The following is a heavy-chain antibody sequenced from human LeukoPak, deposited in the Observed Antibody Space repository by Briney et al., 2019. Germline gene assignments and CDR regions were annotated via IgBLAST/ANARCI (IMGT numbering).Heavy chain of an antibody. CDR1: GYTFTSYG. J-gene: IGHJ4*02. V-gene: IGHV1-18*01. CDR2: ISAYNGNT. D-gene: IGHD3-10*01. Sequence: ASVTVSCKASGYTFTSYGISCVRQAPGQGLEWMGWISAYNGNTNYAQKLQGRVTMTTDTSTSTAYMELRSLRSDDTAVYYCASSPPLYYYGSGSYYDYWGQGTLVTVSS. CDR3: ASSPPLYYYGSGSYYDY.